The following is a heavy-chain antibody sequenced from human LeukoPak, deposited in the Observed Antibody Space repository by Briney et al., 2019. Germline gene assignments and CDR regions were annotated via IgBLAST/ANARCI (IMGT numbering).Heavy chain of an antibody. CDR1: GFTVSSNY. J-gene: IGHJ4*02. CDR3: AKGRWELPAPFYFDF. CDR2: LYSGGST. D-gene: IGHD1-26*01. Sequence: GGSLRLSCAASGFTVSSNYMSWVRQAPGKGLEWVSVLYSGGSTYYADSVKGRFTISRDNSQNTLYLQMNSLRADDTAVYYCAKGRWELPAPFYFDFWGQGTLVTVS. V-gene: IGHV3-53*01.